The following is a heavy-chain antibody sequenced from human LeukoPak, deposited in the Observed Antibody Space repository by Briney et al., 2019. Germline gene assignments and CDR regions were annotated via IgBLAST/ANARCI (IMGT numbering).Heavy chain of an antibody. CDR3: ARVYGSGYDFRGAFDI. CDR2: IYYSGST. V-gene: IGHV4-59*01. J-gene: IGHJ3*02. D-gene: IGHD5-12*01. CDR1: GGPISSYY. Sequence: ASETLSLTCTVSGGPISSYYWSWIRQPPGKGLEWIGYIYYSGSTNYNPSLKSRVTISVDTSKNQFSLKLSSVTAADTAVYYCARVYGSGYDFRGAFDIWGQGTMVTVSS.